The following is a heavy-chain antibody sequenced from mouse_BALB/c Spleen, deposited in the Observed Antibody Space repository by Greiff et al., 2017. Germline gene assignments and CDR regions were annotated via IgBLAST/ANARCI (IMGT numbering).Heavy chain of an antibody. J-gene: IGHJ2*01. V-gene: IGHV5-6-5*01. Sequence: EVNVVESGGGLVKPGGSLKLSCAASGFTFSSYAMSWVRQTPEKRLEWVASISSGGSTYYPDSVKGRFTISRDNARNILYLQMSSLRSEDTAMYYCARGESTMITYYFDYWGQGTTLTVSS. D-gene: IGHD2-4*01. CDR1: GFTFSSYA. CDR3: ARGESTMITYYFDY. CDR2: ISSGGST.